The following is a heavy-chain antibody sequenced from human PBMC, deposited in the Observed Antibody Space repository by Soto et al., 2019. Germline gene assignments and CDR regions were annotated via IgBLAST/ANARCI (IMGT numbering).Heavy chain of an antibody. CDR3: ARDYYDNRGGDAFDI. V-gene: IGHV1-18*01. D-gene: IGHD3-22*01. CDR1: GYSFSSYG. J-gene: IGHJ3*02. Sequence: QVQLVQSGAEVKKPGASVKVSCKASGYSFSSYGITWVRQAPGQGLEWMGWISGYNAKTNYGQKFQGRVTMTTDTSTSRAYMELRSLRSDDTAVYYCARDYYDNRGGDAFDIWGQGTMVTVSS. CDR2: ISGYNAKT.